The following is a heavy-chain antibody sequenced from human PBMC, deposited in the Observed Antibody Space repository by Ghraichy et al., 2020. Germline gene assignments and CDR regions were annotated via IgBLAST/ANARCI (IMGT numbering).Heavy chain of an antibody. CDR2: INSDGSST. CDR3: ARDESAFDI. Sequence: ETLSLTCAASGFTFSSYWMHWVRQAPGKGLVWVSRINSDGSSTSYADSVKGRFTISRDNAKNTLYLQMNSLRAEDTAVYYCARDESAFDIWGQGTMVTVSS. J-gene: IGHJ3*02. V-gene: IGHV3-74*01. CDR1: GFTFSSYW.